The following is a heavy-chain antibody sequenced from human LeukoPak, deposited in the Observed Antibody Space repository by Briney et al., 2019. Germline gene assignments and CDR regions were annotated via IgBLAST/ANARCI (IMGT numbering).Heavy chain of an antibody. J-gene: IGHJ1*01. CDR3: ATYSSLNAREFQY. CDR2: IKTDGSEK. D-gene: IGHD3-22*01. CDR1: GFTFSNYW. V-gene: IGHV3-7*01. Sequence: GGSLRLSCEGSGFTFSNYWMSWVRQAPGKGLEWVANIKTDGSEKYYVDSVKGRFTISRDNAKDSLYLQMNSLRAEDTAVYYCATYSSLNAREFQYWGQGTLVTVSS.